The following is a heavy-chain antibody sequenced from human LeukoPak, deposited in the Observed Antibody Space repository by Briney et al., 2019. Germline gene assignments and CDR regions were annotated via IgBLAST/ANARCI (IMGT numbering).Heavy chain of an antibody. D-gene: IGHD2-2*02. CDR1: GASFRGYY. Sequence: SETLSLTCAVHGASFRGYYWSWIRQPPGKGLEWIGEINHSGSTNYNPSLKSRVTISVDTSKNQFSLNLSSVTAADTAVYYCAGGYCSDTSCYNAFDIWDQGAMVTVSS. V-gene: IGHV4-34*01. J-gene: IGHJ3*02. CDR3: AGGYCSDTSCYNAFDI. CDR2: INHSGST.